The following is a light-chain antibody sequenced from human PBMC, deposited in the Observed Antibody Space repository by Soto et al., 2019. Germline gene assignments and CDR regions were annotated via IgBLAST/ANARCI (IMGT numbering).Light chain of an antibody. J-gene: IGLJ2*01. CDR3: SSYGAANTVV. CDR2: EVS. V-gene: IGLV2-8*01. Sequence: QSVLTQPPSASGSPGQSVTISCTGTSNDVGGYNYVSWYQQHPGKAPKLMIHEVSKRPSGVPDRFSGSKSGNTASLTVSGLLIEDEADYYCSSYGAANTVVFGGGTKLPAL. CDR1: SNDVGGYNY.